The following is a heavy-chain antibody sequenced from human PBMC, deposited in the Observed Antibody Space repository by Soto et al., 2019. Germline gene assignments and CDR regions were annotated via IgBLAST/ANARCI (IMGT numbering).Heavy chain of an antibody. CDR1: GFTFSSYG. CDR2: ISYDGSNK. D-gene: IGHD3-10*01. V-gene: IGHV3-30*18. CDR3: AKDHGEGGMDV. Sequence: QVQLVESGGGVVQPGRSLRLSCAASGFTFSSYGMHWVRQAPGKGLEWVAVISYDGSNKYYADSVKGRFTISRDNSKNPLYLLMNSLRAEDTAVYYCAKDHGEGGMDVWGQGTTVTVSS. J-gene: IGHJ6*02.